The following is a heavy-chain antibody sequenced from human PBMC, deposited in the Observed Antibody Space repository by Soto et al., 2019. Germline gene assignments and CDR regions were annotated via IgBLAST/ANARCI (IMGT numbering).Heavy chain of an antibody. CDR2: IIPIFGTA. Sequence: QVQLVQSGAEVKKPGSSVKVSCKAPGGTFSSYAISWVRQAPGQGLEWMGGIIPIFGTAKYAQKFQGRVTSTADEYTSTVYMELSSLRSEDTAVYYCARSQGGSSSLDIYYYSYYGMDVWGQGTTVTVSS. J-gene: IGHJ6*02. CDR1: GGTFSSYA. CDR3: ARSQGGSSSLDIYYYSYYGMDV. V-gene: IGHV1-69*01. D-gene: IGHD2-15*01.